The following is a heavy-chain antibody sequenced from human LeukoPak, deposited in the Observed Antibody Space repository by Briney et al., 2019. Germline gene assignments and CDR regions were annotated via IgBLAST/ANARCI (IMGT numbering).Heavy chain of an antibody. CDR1: GFTFSSYS. CDR2: IKQDGSEK. J-gene: IGHJ4*02. Sequence: GSLRLSCAASGFTFSSYSMNWVRQAPGKGLEWVASIKQDGSEKYYVGSVKGRFTISRDNAKNSLYLQMNSLRAEDTAVYYCASQGFDYWGQGTLVTVSS. V-gene: IGHV3-7*01. CDR3: ASQGFDY.